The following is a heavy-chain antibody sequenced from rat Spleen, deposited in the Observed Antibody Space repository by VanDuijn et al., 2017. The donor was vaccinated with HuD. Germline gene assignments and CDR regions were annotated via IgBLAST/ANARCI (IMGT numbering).Heavy chain of an antibody. CDR1: GFSLTNYN. V-gene: IGHV2-30*01. D-gene: IGHD1-10*01. CDR2: VWTGGST. Sequence: QVQLKESGPGLVQPSQTLSLTCAVSGFSLTNYNVHWVRQPPGKGLEWMGIVWTGGSTDYNSALKSRLTITRDTSKSQVFLKMNSLQTEDTATYYCARDSYNNYGFDYWGQGVMVTVSS. CDR3: ARDSYNNYGFDY. J-gene: IGHJ2*01.